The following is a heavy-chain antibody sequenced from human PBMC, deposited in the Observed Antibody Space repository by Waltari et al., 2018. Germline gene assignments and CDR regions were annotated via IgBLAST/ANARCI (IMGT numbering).Heavy chain of an antibody. CDR2: MNPNSGNT. J-gene: IGHJ4*02. CDR1: GYTFTSYD. Sequence: QVQLVQSGDEVKKPGASVKVSCKASGYTFTSYDINWVRRATGQGLEWMGWMNPNSGNTGYAQKFQGRVTITRNTSISTAYMELSSLRSEDTAVYYCARVSIAARSDLDYWGQGTLVTVSS. CDR3: ARVSIAARSDLDY. V-gene: IGHV1-8*03. D-gene: IGHD6-6*01.